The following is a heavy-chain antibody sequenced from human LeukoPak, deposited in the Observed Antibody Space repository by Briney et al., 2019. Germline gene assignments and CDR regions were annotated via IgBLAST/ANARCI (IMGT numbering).Heavy chain of an antibody. D-gene: IGHD3-22*01. V-gene: IGHV3-23*01. Sequence: GGSLRLSCAASGFTFSSYAMSWVRQAPGKGLEWVSAISGSGGSTYYADSVKGRFTISRDNSKNTLYLQMNSLRAEDTAVYYCASNYFDSDGYYWGFDYWGQGTLVTVSS. J-gene: IGHJ4*02. CDR1: GFTFSSYA. CDR3: ASNYFDSDGYYWGFDY. CDR2: ISGSGGST.